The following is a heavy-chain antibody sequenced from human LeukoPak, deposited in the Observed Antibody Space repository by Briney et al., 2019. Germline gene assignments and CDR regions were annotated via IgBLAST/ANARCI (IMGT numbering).Heavy chain of an antibody. CDR1: GGSISSSSYS. J-gene: IGHJ4*02. V-gene: IGHV4-39*01. D-gene: IGHD2-2*01. CDR3: ARHRAPYCSSTSCYGFSWGY. CDR2: IYYSGST. Sequence: PSETLSLTCTVSGGSISSSSYSWGWIRQPPGKGLEWIGSIYYSGSTYYNPSLKSRVTISVDTSKNQFSLKLSSVTAADTAVYYCARHRAPYCSSTSCYGFSWGYWGQGTLVTVSS.